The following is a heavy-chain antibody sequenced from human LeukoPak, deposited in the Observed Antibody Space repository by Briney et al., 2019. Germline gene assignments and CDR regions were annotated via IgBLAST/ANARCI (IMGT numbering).Heavy chain of an antibody. CDR1: GFTVSNIY. Sequence: PGGSLRLSCAASGFTVSNIYMSWVRQAPGTGLEWVSIIHGGGITHYADSVKGRFTISRDNSKNTLYLQINSLRAEDTGVYYCVRDRGIASTGGYGMDVWGQGTTVTVSS. D-gene: IGHD6-13*01. CDR3: VRDRGIASTGGYGMDV. J-gene: IGHJ6*02. V-gene: IGHV3-53*01. CDR2: IHGGGIT.